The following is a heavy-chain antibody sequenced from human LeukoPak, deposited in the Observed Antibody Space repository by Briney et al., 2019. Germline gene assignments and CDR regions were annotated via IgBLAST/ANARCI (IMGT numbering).Heavy chain of an antibody. V-gene: IGHV3-66*01. D-gene: IGHD6-19*01. CDR3: ARGESGGWYEVLDY. J-gene: IGHJ4*02. CDR1: EFSVGSNY. Sequence: GGSLRLSCAASEFSVGSNYMTWVRQAPGKGLEWVSLIYSGGSTYYADSVKGRFTISRDNSKNTLYLQMNSLRAEDTAVYYCARGESGGWYEVLDYWGQGTLVTVSS. CDR2: IYSGGST.